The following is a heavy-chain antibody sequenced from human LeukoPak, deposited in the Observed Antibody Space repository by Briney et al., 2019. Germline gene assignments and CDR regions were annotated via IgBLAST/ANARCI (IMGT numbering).Heavy chain of an antibody. V-gene: IGHV3-48*01. Sequence: PGGSLRLSCAASGLSFSSYSMNWVRQAPGKGLEWISYISSSGNTIYYADSVKGRFTISRDNAQNSLYLQMNSLRTDDTAVYYCAPVFCTTSSCYHYFESWGQGTLVTVSS. CDR1: GLSFSSYS. D-gene: IGHD6-13*01. CDR2: ISSSGNTI. CDR3: APVFCTTSSCYHYFES. J-gene: IGHJ4*02.